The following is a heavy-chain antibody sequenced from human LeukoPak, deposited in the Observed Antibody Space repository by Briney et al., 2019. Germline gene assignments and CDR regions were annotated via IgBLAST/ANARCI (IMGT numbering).Heavy chain of an antibody. J-gene: IGHJ4*02. CDR3: ARGRPHGNDY. CDR1: GFTFNTYW. V-gene: IGHV3-74*01. CDR2: IASDGSST. D-gene: IGHD4-23*01. Sequence: GGSLRLSCEASGFTFNTYWMHWVRQAPGKGLVWVSRIASDGSSTTYADSVKGRFSISRDNAKNTLYLQMNSLRVEDTAVYYCARGRPHGNDYWGQGTLVTVSS.